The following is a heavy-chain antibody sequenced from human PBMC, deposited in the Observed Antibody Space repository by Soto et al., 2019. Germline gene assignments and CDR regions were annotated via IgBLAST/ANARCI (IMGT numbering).Heavy chain of an antibody. V-gene: IGHV1-3*01. CDR2: INAGNGNT. J-gene: IGHJ4*02. D-gene: IGHD6-19*01. Sequence: ASVKVSCKASGYTFTGYAMHWVRQAPGQRLEWMGWINAGNGNTKYSQKFQGRVTITRDTSASTAYMELSSLRSEDTAVYYCARAVAVPADFDYWGRGTLVTVSS. CDR3: ARAVAVPADFDY. CDR1: GYTFTGYA.